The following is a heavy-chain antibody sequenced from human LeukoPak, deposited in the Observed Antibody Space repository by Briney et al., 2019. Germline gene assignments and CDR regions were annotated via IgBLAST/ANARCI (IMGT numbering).Heavy chain of an antibody. CDR2: TLYSQST. CDR3: ATRYDSTWYQF. D-gene: IGHD6-13*01. Sequence: PSETLSLTCTVSGGSITSYYLSWIPHPPGKGLERIGYTLYSQSTRYNPALKSRVPMSMDTAKKQVSLKLRSVTAADTAVYYCATRYDSTWYQFWGRGTLVTVSS. J-gene: IGHJ4*02. CDR1: GGSITSYY. V-gene: IGHV4-59*08.